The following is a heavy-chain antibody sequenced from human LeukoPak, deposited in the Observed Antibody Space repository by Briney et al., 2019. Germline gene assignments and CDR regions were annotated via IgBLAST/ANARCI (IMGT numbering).Heavy chain of an antibody. CDR3: ARDRGRAVVVPAAIYAFDI. Sequence: GGSLRLSCAASGFTFSNYAMHWVRQAPGKGLEWVAVISYDGSNKYYADSVKGRFTISRDNSKNTLYLQMNSLRAEDTAVYYCARDRGRAVVVPAAIYAFDIWGQGTMVTVSS. CDR1: GFTFSNYA. D-gene: IGHD2-2*01. CDR2: ISYDGSNK. J-gene: IGHJ3*02. V-gene: IGHV3-30-3*01.